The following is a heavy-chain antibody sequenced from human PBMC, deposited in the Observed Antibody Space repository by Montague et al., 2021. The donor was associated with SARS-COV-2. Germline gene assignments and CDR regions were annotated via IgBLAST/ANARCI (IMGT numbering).Heavy chain of an antibody. CDR3: ARPGRGYSYGLDAFEV. J-gene: IGHJ3*01. Sequence: SETLSLTCTVSGCSISNSIYYWGWIRQPPGKGLEWIGSIYYTGRTYYNPSLKSRVTISMNTSNNQFFLKLTSVTAADTAVYYCARPGRGYSYGLDAFEVWGQGTMVTVSS. V-gene: IGHV4-39*01. CDR2: IYYTGRT. CDR1: GCSISNSIYY. D-gene: IGHD5-18*01.